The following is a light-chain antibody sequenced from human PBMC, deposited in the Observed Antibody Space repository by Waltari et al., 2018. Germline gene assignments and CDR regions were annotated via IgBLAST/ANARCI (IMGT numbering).Light chain of an antibody. CDR1: QDIRTY. Sequence: DIEMTQSPSSLSASVGDRVTITCRASQDIRTYLAWYQQKPGKVPALLIYDASTLQSGVPSQFSGRGSGTEFTLTITSLQPEDVATYFCQGYDTAPRTFGQGTKVEIK. CDR2: DAS. V-gene: IGKV1-27*01. CDR3: QGYDTAPRT. J-gene: IGKJ1*01.